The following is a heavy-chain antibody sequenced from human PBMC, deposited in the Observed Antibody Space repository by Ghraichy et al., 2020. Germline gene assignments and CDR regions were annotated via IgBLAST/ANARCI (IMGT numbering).Heavy chain of an antibody. J-gene: IGHJ4*02. CDR1: GFTFNSFA. CDR3: AKPPFGYSSSWFGTYFDS. Sequence: GVLRLSCAASGFTFNSFAMSWVRQAPGKSLEWVAVISGSGDNIYYTDSVRGRFTVSRDNSKNTLHLQMNCLRAEDTALYYCAKPPFGYSSSWFGTYFDSWGQGTLVTVSS. CDR2: ISGSGDNI. D-gene: IGHD6-13*01. V-gene: IGHV3-23*01.